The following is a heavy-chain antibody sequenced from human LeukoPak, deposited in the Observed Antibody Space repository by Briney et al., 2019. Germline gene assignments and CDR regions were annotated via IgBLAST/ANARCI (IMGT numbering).Heavy chain of an antibody. D-gene: IGHD5/OR15-5a*01. CDR2: ITYDGSSE. CDR1: GFTISAYT. V-gene: IGHV3-30-3*01. J-gene: IGHJ6*04. CDR3: AKDPGYSVFGYQTDV. Sequence: PGGSLRLSCAASGFTISAYTLHWVRQVPGKGLEWVAFITYDGSSEYYVDSVRGRLTISRDNSKNTLYLQMSSLRAEDTAVHYCAKDPGYSVFGYQTDVWGKGTTVTVSS.